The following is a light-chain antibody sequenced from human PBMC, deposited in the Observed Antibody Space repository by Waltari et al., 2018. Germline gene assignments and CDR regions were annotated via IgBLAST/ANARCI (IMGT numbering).Light chain of an antibody. CDR2: EAS. CDR1: QSINSN. J-gene: IGKJ1*01. Sequence: IVMTQSPATLSVSPGEGDTLSCRASQSINSNVAWFQQKPGQSPRLLIHEASTRATGVPARFSGIGSGTDFTLTISSLQSEDSATYYCQQYNNGPPETFGQGTKVEIK. V-gene: IGKV3-15*01. CDR3: QQYNNGPPET.